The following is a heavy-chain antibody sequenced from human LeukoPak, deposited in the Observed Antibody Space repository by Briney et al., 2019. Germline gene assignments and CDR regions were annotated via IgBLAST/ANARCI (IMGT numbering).Heavy chain of an antibody. Sequence: GGSLRLSCAASGLTVSSNYMSWVRQAPGKGLEWVSVIYSGGSTYYADSVKGRFTISRDNSKNTLYLQMNSLRAEDTAVYYCARVSSSCWYFDYWGQGTLVTVSS. D-gene: IGHD6-19*01. J-gene: IGHJ4*02. CDR1: GLTVSSNY. CDR2: IYSGGST. CDR3: ARVSSSCWYFDY. V-gene: IGHV3-53*01.